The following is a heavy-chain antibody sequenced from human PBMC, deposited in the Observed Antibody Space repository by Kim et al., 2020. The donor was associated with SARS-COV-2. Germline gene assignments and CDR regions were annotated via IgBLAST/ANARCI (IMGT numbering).Heavy chain of an antibody. J-gene: IGHJ3*02. V-gene: IGHV3-15*01. CDR3: TTDVGSVTTSPFDI. D-gene: IGHD4-17*01. Sequence: AAPGKGRFTISRDDSKNTLYLQMNSLKTEDTAVYYCTTDVGSVTTSPFDIWGQGTMVTVSS.